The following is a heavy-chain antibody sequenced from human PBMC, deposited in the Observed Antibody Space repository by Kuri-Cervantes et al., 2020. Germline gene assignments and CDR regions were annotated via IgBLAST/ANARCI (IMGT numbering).Heavy chain of an antibody. Sequence: ASVKVSCKASGYTFTGYYMHWVRQAPGQGLEWMGWINPNSGGTNYAQKFQGRVTITRDTSASTAYMELSSLRSEDTAVYYCARDWRYCSSTSCYAVRPGSFDYWGQGTLVTVSS. V-gene: IGHV1-2*02. CDR1: GYTFTGYY. D-gene: IGHD2-2*01. J-gene: IGHJ4*02. CDR2: INPNSGGT. CDR3: ARDWRYCSSTSCYAVRPGSFDY.